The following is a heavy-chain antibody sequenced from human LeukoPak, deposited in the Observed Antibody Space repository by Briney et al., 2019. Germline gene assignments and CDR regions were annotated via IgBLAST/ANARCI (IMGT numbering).Heavy chain of an antibody. CDR3: AREIGYCSSTSCYRFYYYYGMDV. CDR2: IDPSDSYT. J-gene: IGHJ6*02. CDR1: GYTFTSYW. V-gene: IGHV5-10-1*01. D-gene: IGHD2-2*01. Sequence: KVSCKASGYTFTSYWISWVRQMPGKGLEWMGRIDPSDSYTNYSPSFQGHVTISADKSISTAYLQWSSLKASDTAMYYCAREIGYCSSTSCYRFYYYYGMDVWGQGTTVTVSS.